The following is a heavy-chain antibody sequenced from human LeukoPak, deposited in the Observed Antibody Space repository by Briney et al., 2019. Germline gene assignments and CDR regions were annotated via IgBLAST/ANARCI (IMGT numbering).Heavy chain of an antibody. V-gene: IGHV3-9*01. D-gene: IGHD3-10*01. CDR1: GFTFDDYA. Sequence: SLRLSCAASGFTFDDYAMHWVRQAPGKGLEWVSGISWNSGSIGYADSVKGRFTISRDNAKNSLYLQMNSLRAEDTAVYYCASQRITMVRGASDYWGQGTLATVSS. J-gene: IGHJ4*02. CDR2: ISWNSGSI. CDR3: ASQRITMVRGASDY.